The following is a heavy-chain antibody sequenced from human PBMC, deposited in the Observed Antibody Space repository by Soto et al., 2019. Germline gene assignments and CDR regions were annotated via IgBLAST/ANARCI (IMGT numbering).Heavy chain of an antibody. CDR2: ISYDGSNK. J-gene: IGHJ4*02. Sequence: GGSLRLSCAASGFTFSSYGMHWVRQAPGKGLEWVAVISYDGSNKYYADSVKGRFTISRDNSKNTLYLQMNSLRAEDTAVYYCAKGGYSGSYRPDYFDYWGQGTLVSVSS. V-gene: IGHV3-30*18. CDR3: AKGGYSGSYRPDYFDY. D-gene: IGHD1-26*01. CDR1: GFTFSSYG.